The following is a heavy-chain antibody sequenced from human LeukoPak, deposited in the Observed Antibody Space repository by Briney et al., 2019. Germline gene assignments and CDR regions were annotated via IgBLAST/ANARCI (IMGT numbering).Heavy chain of an antibody. Sequence: ASVRVSCKASGYPFSSYRISWVRQAPGQGLEWMGWITTYNGNTNYAQKLQGRVTMTTDTSTTTAYMELRNLRSDDTAVYYCARDLYDSDGYPGGDYWGQGTLVTVSS. CDR1: GYPFSSYR. V-gene: IGHV1-18*01. CDR3: ARDLYDSDGYPGGDY. J-gene: IGHJ4*02. D-gene: IGHD3-22*01. CDR2: ITTYNGNT.